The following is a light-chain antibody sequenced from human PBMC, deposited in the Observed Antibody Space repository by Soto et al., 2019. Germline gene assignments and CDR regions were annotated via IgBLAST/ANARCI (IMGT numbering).Light chain of an antibody. Sequence: QSVLTQPPSASGTPGQRVTISCSGSSSNIGTNRVSWYQQLPGTAPKLLIYSHNQRPSGVPDRFSGTKSGTSASLAISGLQSEDEADYYCAAWDDSLKGYVFGTGTKLTVL. V-gene: IGLV1-44*01. CDR2: SHN. CDR3: AAWDDSLKGYV. J-gene: IGLJ1*01. CDR1: SSNIGTNR.